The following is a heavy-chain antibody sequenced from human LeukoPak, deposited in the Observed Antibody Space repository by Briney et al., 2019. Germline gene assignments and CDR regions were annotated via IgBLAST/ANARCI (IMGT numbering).Heavy chain of an antibody. J-gene: IGHJ3*02. D-gene: IGHD1-26*01. Sequence: ASVKVSCKASGYTFTGYYMHWVRQAPGQGLEWMGWISAYNGNTNYAQKLQGRVTMTTDTSTSTAYMELRSLRSDDTAVYYCARGVGATVFDIWGQGTMVTVSS. CDR2: ISAYNGNT. CDR3: ARGVGATVFDI. V-gene: IGHV1-18*04. CDR1: GYTFTGYY.